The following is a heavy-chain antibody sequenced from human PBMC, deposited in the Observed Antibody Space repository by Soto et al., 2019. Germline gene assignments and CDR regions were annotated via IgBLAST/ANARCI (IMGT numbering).Heavy chain of an antibody. Sequence: LSVNCSVSGGSIRSGDYYRSWKSQPPGKGLEWIGYIYYSGSTNYNPSLKSRVTISVDTSKNQFSLKLSSVTAADTAVYYCARGSLLPGPVIVVVPVAGGYWFDPWGQGTLVTVSS. CDR3: ARGSLLPGPVIVVVPVAGGYWFDP. CDR1: GGSIRSGDYY. CDR2: IYYSGST. J-gene: IGHJ5*02. D-gene: IGHD2-2*01. V-gene: IGHV4-30-4*01.